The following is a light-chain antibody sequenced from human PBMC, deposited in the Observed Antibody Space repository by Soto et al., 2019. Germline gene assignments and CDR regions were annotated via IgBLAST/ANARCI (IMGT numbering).Light chain of an antibody. CDR3: QSYDSSLSASV. CDR2: GNS. V-gene: IGLV1-40*01. Sequence: QSVLTQPPSVSGAPGQRVTISCTGSSSNIGAGYDVHWYQQLPGTAPKLLMYGNSNRPSGVPDRFSGSKSGTSASLAITGLQAEDEADYCCQSYDSSLSASVFGGGTKLTVL. J-gene: IGLJ2*01. CDR1: SSNIGAGYD.